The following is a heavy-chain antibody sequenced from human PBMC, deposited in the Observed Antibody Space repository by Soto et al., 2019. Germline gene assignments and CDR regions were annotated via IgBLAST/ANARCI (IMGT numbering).Heavy chain of an antibody. Sequence: EVQLLESGGGLVQPGESLRLSCAASGFTFSSYVMSWVRQAPGKGLEWVSVISGSDDSPYYADSVKGRFTISRDNSKNTLYLQMNSLRAEDTAVYYCAKRSSSSTFDYWGQGTLVTVSS. V-gene: IGHV3-23*01. J-gene: IGHJ4*02. CDR2: ISGSDDSP. CDR3: AKRSSSSTFDY. CDR1: GFTFSSYV. D-gene: IGHD6-6*01.